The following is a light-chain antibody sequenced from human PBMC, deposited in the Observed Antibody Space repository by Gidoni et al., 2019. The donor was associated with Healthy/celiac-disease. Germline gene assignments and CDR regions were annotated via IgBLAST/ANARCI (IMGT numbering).Light chain of an antibody. CDR3: QQYDNLPPP. CDR1: QDISNY. J-gene: IGKJ1*01. Sequence: DIQMTQYPSSLSASVGDRVTITCQASQDISNYLNWYQQKPGKAPKLLIYDASNLELGVPSRFSGSGSGTDFTFTISSLQPEDIATHYCQQYDNLPPPFGQGTKVEIK. V-gene: IGKV1-33*01. CDR2: DAS.